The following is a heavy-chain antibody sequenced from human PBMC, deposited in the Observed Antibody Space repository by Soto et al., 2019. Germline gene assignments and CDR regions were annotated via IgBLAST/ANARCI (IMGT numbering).Heavy chain of an antibody. D-gene: IGHD5-12*01. Sequence: GGSLRLSCAASGFTFSSYWMHWVRQAPGKGLVWVSRINSDGSSTSYADSVKGRFTISRDNAKNTLYLQMNSLRAEDTAVYYCAREEDIVATPAYYYYYYGMDVWGQGTTVTVSS. J-gene: IGHJ6*02. V-gene: IGHV3-74*01. CDR3: AREEDIVATPAYYYYYYGMDV. CDR2: INSDGSST. CDR1: GFTFSSYW.